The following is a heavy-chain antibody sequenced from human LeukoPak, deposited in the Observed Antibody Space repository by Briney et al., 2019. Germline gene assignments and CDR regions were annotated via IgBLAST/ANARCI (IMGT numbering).Heavy chain of an antibody. CDR1: GFTFSGYS. D-gene: IGHD5-12*01. J-gene: IGHJ4*01. CDR2: INGSGGST. Sequence: GGSLRLSCVASGFTFSGYSMSWVRQAPGKGLEWVSDINGSGGSTYYADSVRGRFTISRDNTKNRVFLQMNTLRADDTAVYYCAKEYSGYDFDCWGQGTLVTVSS. CDR3: AKEYSGYDFDC. V-gene: IGHV3-23*01.